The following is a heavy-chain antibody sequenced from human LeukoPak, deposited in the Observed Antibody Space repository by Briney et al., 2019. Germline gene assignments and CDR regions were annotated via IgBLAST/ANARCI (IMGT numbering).Heavy chain of an antibody. CDR1: GYTFPSYW. CDR3: ARLALNASDY. J-gene: IGHJ4*02. V-gene: IGHV5-51*01. Sequence: GESLKISCKGSGYTFPSYWIGWVRQMPGKGLEWMGIIYPGDSDTRYSPSFQGHVTISADRSMSTAYLQWSSLKASDTAMYYCARLALNASDYWGRGTLVTVSS. D-gene: IGHD2-2*01. CDR2: IYPGDSDT.